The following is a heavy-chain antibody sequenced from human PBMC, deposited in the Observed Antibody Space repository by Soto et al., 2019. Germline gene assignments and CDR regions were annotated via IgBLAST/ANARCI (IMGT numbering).Heavy chain of an antibody. D-gene: IGHD4-17*01. Sequence: PSETLSLTCAVSSGSISSSNWWSWVRQPPGKGLEWIGEIYHSGSTNYNPSLKSRVTISVDKSKNQFSLKLSSVTAADTAVYYCARTGKGLTVTVDYWGQGTLVTVSS. J-gene: IGHJ4*02. CDR2: IYHSGST. V-gene: IGHV4-4*02. CDR3: ARTGKGLTVTVDY. CDR1: SGSISSSNW.